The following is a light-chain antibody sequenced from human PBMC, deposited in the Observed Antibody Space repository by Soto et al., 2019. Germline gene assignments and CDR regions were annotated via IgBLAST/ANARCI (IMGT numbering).Light chain of an antibody. CDR2: GNI. Sequence: QSVLTPPPSVSGAPGQRVTISCTGRSSNIGAGHDVHWYQQLPGTAPTLLIYGNINRPSGVPDRFSGSKSGPSASLAITGLQTEDEAEYCRKPYDSRLSGSRVFGGGTQLTLL. CDR1: SSNIGAGHD. CDR3: KPYDSRLSGSRV. J-gene: IGLJ3*02. V-gene: IGLV1-40*01.